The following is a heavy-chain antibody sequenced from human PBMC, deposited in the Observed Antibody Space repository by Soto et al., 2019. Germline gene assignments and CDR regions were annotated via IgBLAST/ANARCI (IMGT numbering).Heavy chain of an antibody. V-gene: IGHV1-46*01. D-gene: IGHD1-7*01. CDR3: AREIETGGELRTWDY. CDR2: INPSGGST. Sequence: QVQLVQSGAEVKKPGASVKVSCKASGYTFTSYYMHWVRQAPGQGLEWMGIINPSGGSTSYAQKFQGRVTMTRDTSTSTAYMELSSLRSEDTAVYYCAREIETGGELRTWDYWGQGTLVTVSS. CDR1: GYTFTSYY. J-gene: IGHJ4*02.